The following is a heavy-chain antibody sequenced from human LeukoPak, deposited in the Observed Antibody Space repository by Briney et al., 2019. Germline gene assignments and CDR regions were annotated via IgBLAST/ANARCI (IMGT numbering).Heavy chain of an antibody. Sequence: GGSLRLSCAASGFTFSSYWMSWVRQAPGKGLEWVANIKQDGSEKYYVDSVKGRFTISRDNAKNSLYLQMNSLRAEDTAVYYCARGASSGYYYFYMDVWGKGTTVTISS. V-gene: IGHV3-7*01. D-gene: IGHD3-22*01. CDR3: ARGASSGYYYFYMDV. CDR2: IKQDGSEK. J-gene: IGHJ6*03. CDR1: GFTFSSYW.